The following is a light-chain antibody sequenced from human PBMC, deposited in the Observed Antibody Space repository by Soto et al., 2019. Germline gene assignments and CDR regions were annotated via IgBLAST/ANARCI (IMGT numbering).Light chain of an antibody. CDR3: QQRTDRPPWT. CDR2: GAS. J-gene: IGKJ1*01. CDR1: QSVSISY. Sequence: EIVLPQSPGTLSLSPGERATLSCRASQSVSISYLAWYQQKPGQAPRLLIYGASSRATGIPARFRGSGSGTDFTLSISSLEPEDFAVYYCQQRTDRPPWTVGQGNKVDIK. V-gene: IGKV3D-20*02.